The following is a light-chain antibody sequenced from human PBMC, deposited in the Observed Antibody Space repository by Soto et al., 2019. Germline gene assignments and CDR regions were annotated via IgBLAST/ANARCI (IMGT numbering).Light chain of an antibody. Sequence: QSVLTQPPSVSGAPGQRVTISCTGSSSNIGAGYDVHWYQQLPGTAPKLLIYGNSNRPSGVPDRFSGSKSVTSASLAITGLQDEDEADYYCQSYDSSLSAVVFGGGTKLTVL. CDR2: GNS. V-gene: IGLV1-40*01. CDR3: QSYDSSLSAVV. CDR1: SSNIGAGYD. J-gene: IGLJ2*01.